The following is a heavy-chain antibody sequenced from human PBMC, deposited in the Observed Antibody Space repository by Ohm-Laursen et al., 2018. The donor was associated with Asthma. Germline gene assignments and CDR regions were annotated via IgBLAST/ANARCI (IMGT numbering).Heavy chain of an antibody. CDR2: IWYDGSNK. V-gene: IGHV3-33*01. Sequence: SLRLSCSASGFTFSSYGMHWVRQAPGKGLEWVAVIWYDGSNKYYADSVKGRFTISRDNSKNTLYLQMNSLRAEDTAVYYCARGPGGRWLQSYFDYWGQGTLVTVSS. CDR3: ARGPGGRWLQSYFDY. D-gene: IGHD5-24*01. J-gene: IGHJ4*02. CDR1: GFTFSSYG.